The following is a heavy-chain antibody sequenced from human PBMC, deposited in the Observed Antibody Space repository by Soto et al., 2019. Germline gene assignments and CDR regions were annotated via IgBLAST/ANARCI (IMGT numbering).Heavy chain of an antibody. CDR3: ARDLGLNYDFWSGYNNWFDP. CDR2: IIPIFGTA. V-gene: IGHV1-69*13. D-gene: IGHD3-3*01. CDR1: GGTFSSYA. Sequence: SVKVSCKASGGTFSSYAISWVRQAPGQGLGWMGGIIPIFGTANYAQKFQGRVTITADESTSTAYMELSSLRSEDTAVYYCARDLGLNYDFWSGYNNWFDPWGQGTLVTVSS. J-gene: IGHJ5*02.